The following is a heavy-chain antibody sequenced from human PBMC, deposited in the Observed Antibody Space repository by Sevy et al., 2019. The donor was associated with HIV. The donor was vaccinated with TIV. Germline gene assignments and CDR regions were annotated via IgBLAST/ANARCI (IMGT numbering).Heavy chain of an antibody. J-gene: IGHJ6*03. D-gene: IGHD6-6*01. CDR1: GYSISSGYY. V-gene: IGHV4-38-2*01. CDR2: IYHSGST. Sequence: SETLSLTCAVSGYSISSGYYWGWIRQPPGKGLEWIGSIYHSGSTYYNPSLKSRVTISVDTSKNQFSLKLSSVTAADTAVYYCARQGVAARLSYYYYMDVWGKGTTVTVSS. CDR3: ARQGVAARLSYYYYMDV.